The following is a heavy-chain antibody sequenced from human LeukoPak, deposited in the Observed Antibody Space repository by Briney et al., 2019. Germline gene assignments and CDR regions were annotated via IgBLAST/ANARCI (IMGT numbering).Heavy chain of an antibody. CDR1: GFTFSSYA. J-gene: IGHJ4*02. D-gene: IGHD6-6*01. Sequence: GGSLRLSCAASGFTFSSYAMSWVRQAPGKGLEWVSAISGSGGSTYYADSVKGRFTISRDNSKNTQYLQMNSLRAEDTAVYYCASHPYSSSALFDYWGQGTLVTVSS. V-gene: IGHV3-23*01. CDR3: ASHPYSSSALFDY. CDR2: ISGSGGST.